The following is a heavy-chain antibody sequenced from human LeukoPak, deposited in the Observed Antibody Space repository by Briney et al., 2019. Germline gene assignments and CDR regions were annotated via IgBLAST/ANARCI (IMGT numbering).Heavy chain of an antibody. J-gene: IGHJ4*02. V-gene: IGHV4-59*01. CDR1: GGSISSYY. CDR2: IYYSGST. Sequence: SETLSLTCTVAGGSISSYYWSWIRQPPGKGLEWIGYIYYSGSTNYNPSLKSRVTISVDTSKNQFSLKLSSVTAADTAVYYCARDFSSGWFFDYWGQGTLVTVSS. CDR3: ARDFSSGWFFDY. D-gene: IGHD6-19*01.